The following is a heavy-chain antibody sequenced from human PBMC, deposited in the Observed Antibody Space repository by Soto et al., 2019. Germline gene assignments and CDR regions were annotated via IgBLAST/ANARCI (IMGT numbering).Heavy chain of an antibody. V-gene: IGHV1-24*01. CDR1: GYTLTELS. CDR3: ATVGYCSSTSCYAAYAFDI. D-gene: IGHD2-2*01. CDR2: FDPEDGET. Sequence: ASVKVSCKVSGYTLTELSMHWVRQAPGKGLEWMGGFDPEDGETIYAQKFQGRVTMTEDTSTDTAYMELSSLRSEDTAVYYCATVGYCSSTSCYAAYAFDIWGQGTMVTVSS. J-gene: IGHJ3*02.